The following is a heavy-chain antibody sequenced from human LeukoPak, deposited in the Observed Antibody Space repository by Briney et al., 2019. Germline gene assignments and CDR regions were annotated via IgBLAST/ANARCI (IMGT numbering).Heavy chain of an antibody. V-gene: IGHV3-21*01. D-gene: IGHD6-13*01. CDR3: AREAGGYSSSWYSGGSDY. CDR1: GFTFSSYS. CDR2: ISSSSSYI. J-gene: IGHJ4*02. Sequence: PGGSLRLSCAASGFTFSSYSMNWVRQAPGKGLEWVSSISSSSSYIYYADSVKGRFTISRDNAKNSLYLQMNSLRAEDTAVYYCAREAGGYSSSWYSGGSDYWGQGTLVTVSS.